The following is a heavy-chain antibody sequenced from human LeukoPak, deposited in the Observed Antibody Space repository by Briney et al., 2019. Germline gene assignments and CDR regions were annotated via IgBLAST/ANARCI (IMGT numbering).Heavy chain of an antibody. V-gene: IGHV4-4*02. J-gene: IGHJ4*02. CDR2: IYHSGST. Sequence: PSGTLSLTCAVSGGSISSSNWWSWIRQPPGKGLEWIGEIYHSGSTNYNPSLKSRVTISVDTSKNQFSLKLSSVTAADTAVYYCASLRGYSSGWYAKRAGFHWGQGTLVTVSS. CDR1: GGSISSSNW. D-gene: IGHD6-19*01. CDR3: ASLRGYSSGWYAKRAGFH.